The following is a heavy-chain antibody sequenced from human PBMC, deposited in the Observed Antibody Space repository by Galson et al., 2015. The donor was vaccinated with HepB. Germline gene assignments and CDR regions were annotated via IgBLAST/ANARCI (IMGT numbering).Heavy chain of an antibody. J-gene: IGHJ6*02. V-gene: IGHV4-34*01. CDR3: ARHNSYTSGWPGDYDYSLDA. CDR2: INHRGST. D-gene: IGHD4-17*01. Sequence: SETLSLTCAVSGSSFSGYYWNWIRQSPGKGLQWLGEINHRGSTDYNPSLRGRLTIPADTAKKQFSLKLTSVTASDTAVYYCARHNSYTSGWPGDYDYSLDAWGQGTAVSVS. CDR1: GSSFSGYY.